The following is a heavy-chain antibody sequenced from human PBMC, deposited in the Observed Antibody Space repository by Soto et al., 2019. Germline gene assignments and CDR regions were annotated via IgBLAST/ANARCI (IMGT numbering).Heavy chain of an antibody. CDR2: ISAYNGNT. CDR3: ARDFGSRLSAPGVVLDA. CDR1: GYIFTSYG. J-gene: IGHJ5*02. D-gene: IGHD3-3*01. V-gene: IGHV1-18*01. Sequence: QVQLVQSGVEVKKPGASVTVSCKASGYIFTSYGISWVRQAPGQGLEWMGWISAYNGNTKYAQNLQGRVTLTTDTSAYTGYRELRSRQSHDTGVYEGARDFGSRLSAPGVVLDAWCQGALVTVSS.